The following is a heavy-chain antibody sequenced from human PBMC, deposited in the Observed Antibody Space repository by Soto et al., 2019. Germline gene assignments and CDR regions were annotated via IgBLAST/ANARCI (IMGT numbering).Heavy chain of an antibody. CDR3: AKDRRADWEAYSYYAMDV. CDR1: GGTFSSFT. CDR2: IIPIYGTA. V-gene: IGHV1-69*01. Sequence: QVQLVQSGAEVKKPGSSVKVSCKASGGTFSSFTISWVRQAPGQGLEWMGGIIPIYGTANYAQKFQGRVTITADATTRTAYRELSSLRSEDTAVYYCAKDRRADWEAYSYYAMDVWGQGTTVTVS. J-gene: IGHJ6*02. D-gene: IGHD1-26*01.